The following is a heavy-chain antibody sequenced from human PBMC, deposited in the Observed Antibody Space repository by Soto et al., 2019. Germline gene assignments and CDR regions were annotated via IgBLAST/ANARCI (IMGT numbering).Heavy chain of an antibody. D-gene: IGHD1-1*01. CDR1: GAAISGFY. V-gene: IGHV4-4*07. Sequence: SGTLALTCTVSGAAISGFYWSWIRKSAGKGLEWIGRIYATGTTDYNPSLKSRVMMSVDTSKKQFSLKLRSVTAADTAVYYCVRDGTKTLRDWFDPWGQGISVTVSS. CDR3: VRDGTKTLRDWFDP. CDR2: IYATGTT. J-gene: IGHJ5*02.